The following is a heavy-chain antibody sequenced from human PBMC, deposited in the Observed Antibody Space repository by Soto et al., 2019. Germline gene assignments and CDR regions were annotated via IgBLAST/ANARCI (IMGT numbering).Heavy chain of an antibody. CDR2: IWYDGSNK. J-gene: IGHJ6*02. CDR1: GFTFSSYG. Sequence: LRLSCAAPGFTFSSYGMHWVRQAPGKGLEWVAVIWYDGSNKYYADSVKGRFTISRDNSKNTLYLQMNSLRAEDTAVYYCARGHYVFWSGYYANCGMDVWGQGTTVTVSS. V-gene: IGHV3-33*01. D-gene: IGHD3-3*01. CDR3: ARGHYVFWSGYYANCGMDV.